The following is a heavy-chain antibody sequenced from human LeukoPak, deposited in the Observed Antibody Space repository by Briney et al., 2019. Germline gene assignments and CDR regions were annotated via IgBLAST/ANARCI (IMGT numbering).Heavy chain of an antibody. V-gene: IGHV3-7*01. CDR2: IKQDGSEK. J-gene: IGHJ4*02. Sequence: PGGSLRLSCAASGFTFSPYFMNWVRQAPGKGLEWVAIIKQDGSEKYYVDSVKGRFTISRDNAKNSLYLQMNSLRAEDTAVYYCARDNGDYWGQGTLVTVSS. CDR1: GFTFSPYF. CDR3: ARDNGDY.